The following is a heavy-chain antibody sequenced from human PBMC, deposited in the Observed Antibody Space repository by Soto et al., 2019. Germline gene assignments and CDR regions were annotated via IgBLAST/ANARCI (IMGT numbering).Heavy chain of an antibody. V-gene: IGHV4-59*01. CDR1: GGSISSYY. CDR3: ARGRRYFDY. Sequence: SETLSLTCTVSGGSISSYYWSWIRQPPGKGLEWIGYIYYSGSTNYNPSLKSRVTISVDTSKNQFSLKLSSVTAADTAVYYCARGRRYFDYWGQGTLVTVSS. J-gene: IGHJ4*02. CDR2: IYYSGST.